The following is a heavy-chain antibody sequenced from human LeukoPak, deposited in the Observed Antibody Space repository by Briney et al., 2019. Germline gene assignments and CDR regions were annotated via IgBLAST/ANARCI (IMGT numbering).Heavy chain of an antibody. V-gene: IGHV1-18*01. CDR2: ISAYNGNT. J-gene: IGHJ5*02. D-gene: IGHD1-26*01. Sequence: GASVKVSCKASGYTFTSYGISWVRQAPGQGLEWMGWISAYNGNTNYAQKLQGRVTMTTDTSTSTAYMELRSLRSEDTAVYYCVGSSHQRNWFDPWGQGTLVIVSS. CDR3: VGSSHQRNWFDP. CDR1: GYTFTSYG.